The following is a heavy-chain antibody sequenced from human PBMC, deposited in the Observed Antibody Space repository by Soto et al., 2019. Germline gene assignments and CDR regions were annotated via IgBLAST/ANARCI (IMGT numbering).Heavy chain of an antibody. V-gene: IGHV4-31*03. CDR1: GGSISSGGYY. D-gene: IGHD4-17*01. Sequence: QVQLQESGPGLVKPSQTLSLNCTVSGGSISSGGYYWSWIRQHPGKGLEWIGYIYYSGSTYYNPSRKSRVTISVDTSKNQFSLKLSSVPAADTAVDYCARTLGDYADYWGQGTLVTVSS. J-gene: IGHJ4*02. CDR3: ARTLGDYADY. CDR2: IYYSGST.